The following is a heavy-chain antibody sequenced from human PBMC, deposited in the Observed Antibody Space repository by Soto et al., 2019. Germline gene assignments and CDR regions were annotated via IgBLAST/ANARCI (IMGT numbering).Heavy chain of an antibody. Sequence: QLHLVQSGAVVKKPGASVTVSCSASGYPVTAYYMHWVRQAPGRGLEWMGGINPATGAAKYTQTFRGRVTMTGDPPTGKVFMERRGLTSGATAVFSGARGGGVGVAGSAAFDMWGQGTLVTVSS. D-gene: IGHD3-3*01. J-gene: IGHJ3*02. CDR3: ARGGGVGVAGSAAFDM. V-gene: IGHV1-2*02. CDR2: INPATGAA. CDR1: GYPVTAYY.